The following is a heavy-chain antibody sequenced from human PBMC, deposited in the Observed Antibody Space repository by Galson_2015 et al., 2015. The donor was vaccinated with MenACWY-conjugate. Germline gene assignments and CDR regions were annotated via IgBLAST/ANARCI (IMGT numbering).Heavy chain of an antibody. CDR3: TRADHRYCSRTNCPFDH. D-gene: IGHD2-2*01. Sequence: SLRLSCAPSGFAFGDYLMGWFRQAPGKGLGWVGYIQSKNYGANTQYAASVKDRFTISRDGSRSIAYLQMNSLKTEGTAVYYCTRADHRYCSRTNCPFDHWGQGTLVTVSS. V-gene: IGHV3-49*01. CDR2: IQSKNYGANT. J-gene: IGHJ4*02. CDR1: GFAFGDYL.